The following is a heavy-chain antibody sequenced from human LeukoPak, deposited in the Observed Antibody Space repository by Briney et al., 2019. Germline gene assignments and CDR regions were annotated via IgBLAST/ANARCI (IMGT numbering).Heavy chain of an antibody. Sequence: PGGSLRLSCAASGFTFSSYGMHWVRQAPGKGLEWVAVIWYDGSNQYYADTVKGRFTISRDNSKNMLYLQMASLRAEDTAVYYCARDIASVRMDVWGQGTTVTVSS. V-gene: IGHV3-33*08. CDR3: ARDIASVRMDV. CDR2: IWYDGSNQ. D-gene: IGHD2-15*01. CDR1: GFTFSSYG. J-gene: IGHJ6*02.